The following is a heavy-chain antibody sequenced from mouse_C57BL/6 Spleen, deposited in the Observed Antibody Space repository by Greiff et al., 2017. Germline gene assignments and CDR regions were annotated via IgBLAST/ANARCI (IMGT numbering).Heavy chain of an antibody. CDR1: GYTFTSYW. V-gene: IGHV1-72*01. Sequence: QVQLQQPGAELVKPGASVKLSCKASGYTFTSYWMHWVKQRPGRGLEWIGRIDPNSGGTKYNEKFKSKATLTVDKPSSTAYMQLSNVTAEDAGVYYCATYDGDGRSYAMDYWGQGTSVTVSS. CDR3: ATYDGDGRSYAMDY. J-gene: IGHJ4*01. CDR2: IDPNSGGT. D-gene: IGHD2-3*01.